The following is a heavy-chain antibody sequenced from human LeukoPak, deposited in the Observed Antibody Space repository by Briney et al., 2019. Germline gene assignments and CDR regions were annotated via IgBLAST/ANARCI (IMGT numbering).Heavy chain of an antibody. J-gene: IGHJ3*02. D-gene: IGHD3-10*01. CDR2: INHSGST. CDR3: ASGYVSVGAFDI. Sequence: SETLSLTCAVYGGSFSGYYWCWIRQPPGKGLEWIGEINHSGSTNYNPSLKSRVTISVDTSKNQFSLKLSSVTAADTAVYYCASGYVSVGAFDIWGQGTMVTVSS. CDR1: GGSFSGYY. V-gene: IGHV4-34*01.